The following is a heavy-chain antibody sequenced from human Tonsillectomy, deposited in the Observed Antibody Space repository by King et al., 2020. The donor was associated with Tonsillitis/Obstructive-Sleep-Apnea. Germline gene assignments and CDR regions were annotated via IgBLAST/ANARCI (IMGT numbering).Heavy chain of an antibody. J-gene: IGHJ6*02. Sequence: QLTLKESGPVLVKPTETLTLTCTVSGFSLSNPRMGVSWIRQPPGKALEWLAHIFSNDGKSYSTSLKGRLTISKDTSRSQVVLTMTNMDPVDTATYYCARTRRTTVVTNSYYYYSGMDVWGQGTTVTVSS. V-gene: IGHV2-26*01. CDR1: GFSLSNPRMG. CDR3: ARTRRTTVVTNSYYYYSGMDV. D-gene: IGHD4-23*01. CDR2: IFSNDGK.